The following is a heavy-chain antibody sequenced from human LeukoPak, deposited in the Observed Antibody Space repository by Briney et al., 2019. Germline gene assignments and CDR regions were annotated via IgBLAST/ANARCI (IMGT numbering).Heavy chain of an antibody. CDR2: INPNSGGT. CDR3: ASFRIVVANNWFDP. D-gene: IGHD5-12*01. J-gene: IGHJ5*02. CDR1: GYTFTGYY. V-gene: IGHV1-2*02. Sequence: ASVKVSCKASGYTFTGYYMHWVRQAPGQGLEWMGWINPNSGGTNYAQKFQGRVTMTRDTSISTAYMELSRLSSDDTAVYYCASFRIVVANNWFDPWGQGTLVTVSS.